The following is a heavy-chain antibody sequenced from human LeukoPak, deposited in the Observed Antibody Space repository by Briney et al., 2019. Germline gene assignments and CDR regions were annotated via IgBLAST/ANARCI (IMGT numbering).Heavy chain of an antibody. V-gene: IGHV3-11*01. CDR1: GFTFSGYY. Sequence: PGGSLRLSCAASGFTFSGYYISWIRQAPGKGLEWVSYISNSARTIHYADSVKGRFTISRDNARNSLYLQMNSLRAEDTALYYCAKDPVNYYGSGDAFDIWGQGTMVTVSS. J-gene: IGHJ3*02. CDR3: AKDPVNYYGSGDAFDI. D-gene: IGHD3-10*01. CDR2: ISNSARTI.